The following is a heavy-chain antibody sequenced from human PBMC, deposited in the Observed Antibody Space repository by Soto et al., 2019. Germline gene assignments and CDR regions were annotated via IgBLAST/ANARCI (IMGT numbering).Heavy chain of an antibody. CDR1: GFTFSSND. V-gene: IGHV3-53*01. CDR2: IWTSGST. CDR3: ATRPLLRGAP. Sequence: EVQLVESGGGLTQPGGSLRLSCEASGFTFSSNDMNWVRQAPGKGLEWVSLIWTSGSTAYADSVKGRFTISRDNSKSALYLHMSSLRAEDTAVYYCATRPLLRGAPWGQGTMVTVSS. J-gene: IGHJ3*01. D-gene: IGHD3-16*01.